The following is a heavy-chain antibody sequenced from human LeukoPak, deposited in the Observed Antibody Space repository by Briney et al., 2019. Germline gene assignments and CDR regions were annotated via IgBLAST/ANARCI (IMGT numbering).Heavy chain of an antibody. D-gene: IGHD3-10*01. CDR3: AREGSGSTEDYYYYYGMDV. CDR2: IYSGGST. CDR1: GFTVSSNY. Sequence: HPGGSLGLSCAASGFTVSSNYMSWVRQAPGKGLEWVSVIYSGGSTYYADSVKGRFTISRHNSKNTLYLQMNSLRAEDTAVYYCAREGSGSTEDYYYYYGMDVWGQGTTVTVSS. J-gene: IGHJ6*02. V-gene: IGHV3-53*04.